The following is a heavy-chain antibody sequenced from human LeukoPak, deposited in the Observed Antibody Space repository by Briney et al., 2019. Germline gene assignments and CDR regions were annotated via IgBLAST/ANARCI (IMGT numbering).Heavy chain of an antibody. CDR2: ISVRSNYR. J-gene: IGHJ4*02. Sequence: GGSLRLSCAASGYTFSDLSVNWVRQAPGKGLEWVSSISVRSNYRYYADSVRGRFTISRDDARDSLFLQMNSLRAEDTAVYFCVRLRRNNDRSGYYYYYDYWGQGTLVTVSS. V-gene: IGHV3-21*01. CDR3: VRLRRNNDRSGYYYYYDY. D-gene: IGHD3-22*01. CDR1: GYTFSDLS.